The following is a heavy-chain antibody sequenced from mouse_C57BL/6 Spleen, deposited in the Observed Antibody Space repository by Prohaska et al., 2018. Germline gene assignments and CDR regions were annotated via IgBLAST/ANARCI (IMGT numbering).Heavy chain of an antibody. CDR2: INPNNGGT. J-gene: IGHJ2*01. Sequence: HGKSLEWIGDINPNNGGTSYNQKFKGKATLTVDKSSSTAYMELRSLTSEDSAVYYCARRRSYGSRGDFDYWGQGTTLTVSS. D-gene: IGHD1-1*01. CDR3: ARRRSYGSRGDFDY. V-gene: IGHV1-26*01.